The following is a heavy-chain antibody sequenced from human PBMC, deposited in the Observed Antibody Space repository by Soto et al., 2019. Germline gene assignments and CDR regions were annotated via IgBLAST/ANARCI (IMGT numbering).Heavy chain of an antibody. Sequence: PGGSLRLSCAASGFTVSSKYMSWVRQAPGKGLEWIGEINHSGSTNYNPSLKSRVTISVDTSKNQFSLKLSSVTAADTAVYYCARSTVTRRVDYWGQGTLVTVSS. CDR3: ARSTVTRRVDY. J-gene: IGHJ4*02. CDR1: GFTVSSKY. V-gene: IGHV4-34*01. CDR2: INHSGST. D-gene: IGHD4-17*01.